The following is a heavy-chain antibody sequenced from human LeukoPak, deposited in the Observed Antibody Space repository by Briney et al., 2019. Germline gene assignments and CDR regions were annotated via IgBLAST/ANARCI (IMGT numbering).Heavy chain of an antibody. V-gene: IGHV1-69*13. CDR2: IIPIFGTA. J-gene: IGHJ5*02. D-gene: IGHD5-18*01. CDR3: ARYTAMGPNWFDP. Sequence: ASVKVSCKASGGTFSSYAISWVRQAPGQGLEWMGGIIPIFGTANYAQKFQGRVTITADESTSTAYMELSSLRSEDTAVYYCARYTAMGPNWFDPWGQGTLVTVSS. CDR1: GGTFSSYA.